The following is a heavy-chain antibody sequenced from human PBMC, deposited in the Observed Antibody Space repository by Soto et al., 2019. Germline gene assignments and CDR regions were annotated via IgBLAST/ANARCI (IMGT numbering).Heavy chain of an antibody. Sequence: PGESLKNSCKGSGYSITSYWISWVRQMPGKGLEWMGRIDPSDSYTNYSPSFQGHVTISADTSIRTAYLQWSRMAASDTVLYYGKDLRLGFLEVLTFWGQGTLVTVSS. J-gene: IGHJ4*02. V-gene: IGHV5-10-1*01. CDR2: IDPSDSYT. CDR3: KDLRLGFLEVLTF. D-gene: IGHD3-10*01. CDR1: GYSITSYW.